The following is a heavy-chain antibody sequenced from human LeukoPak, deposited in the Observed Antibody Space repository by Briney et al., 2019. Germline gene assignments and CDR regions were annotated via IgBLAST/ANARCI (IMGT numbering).Heavy chain of an antibody. CDR2: MNGDGTTS. D-gene: IGHD3-16*01. CDR3: ARTSPTSHFDF. Sequence: GGSLRLSCAASGFTFTTYWMHWVRHAPGEGLGWVSRMNGDGTTSNYADSVKGRFTISRDNARNTLYLDMNSLRAEDTGLYYCARTSPTSHFDFWGQGTLVTVSS. CDR1: GFTFTTYW. V-gene: IGHV3-74*01. J-gene: IGHJ4*02.